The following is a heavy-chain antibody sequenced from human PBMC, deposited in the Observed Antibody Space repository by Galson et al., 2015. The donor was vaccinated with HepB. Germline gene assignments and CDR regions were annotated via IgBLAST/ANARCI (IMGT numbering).Heavy chain of an antibody. D-gene: IGHD1-14*01. Sequence: SVKVSCKASGYTFPAYYVHWVRQAPGQGLEWMGRINPNCGGTNFAQKFQDRVTMTRDKSINTAYLELSRLRTDDTAVYYCARAGTTWGLFSYYGLDVWGQGTTLTVSS. J-gene: IGHJ6*02. CDR3: ARAGTTWGLFSYYGLDV. CDR2: INPNCGGT. V-gene: IGHV1-2*06. CDR1: GYTFPAYY.